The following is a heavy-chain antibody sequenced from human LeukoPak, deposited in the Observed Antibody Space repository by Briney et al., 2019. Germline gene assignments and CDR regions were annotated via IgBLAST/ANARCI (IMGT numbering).Heavy chain of an antibody. J-gene: IGHJ4*02. D-gene: IGHD1-20*01. CDR3: AKDGAYDWNDKSDY. CDR2: IKRDGKEK. CDR1: GFTFSSYW. V-gene: IGHV3-7*01. Sequence: PGGSLRLSCVASGFTFSSYWMSWVRQAPGKGLEWVANIKRDGKEKHYVDSVEGRFTISRDNARNSLYLQMSSLRAEDTAVYYCAKDGAYDWNDKSDYWGQGTLVTVSS.